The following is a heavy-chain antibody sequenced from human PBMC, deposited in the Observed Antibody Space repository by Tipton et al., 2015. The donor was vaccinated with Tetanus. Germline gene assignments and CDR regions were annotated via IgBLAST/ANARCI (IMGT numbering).Heavy chain of an antibody. CDR1: GYTFISYG. J-gene: IGHJ4*02. CDR2: ISGYSGDT. CDR3: ARLVKQWLVPEDY. V-gene: IGHV1-18*01. Sequence: QSGAEVKRPGASVKVSCKTSGYTFISYGISWVRQAPGQGLEWMGWISGYSGDTNYAQKLQGRVTMTTDTSTNTAYMELRSLTSDDTAVYFCARLVKQWLVPEDYWGQGTLVTVSS. D-gene: IGHD6-19*01.